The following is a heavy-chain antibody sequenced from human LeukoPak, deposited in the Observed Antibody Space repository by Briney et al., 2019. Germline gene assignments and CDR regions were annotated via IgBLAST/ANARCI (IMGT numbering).Heavy chain of an antibody. CDR2: IYYSGST. Sequence: KPTETLSLTCTVSGGSISSYYWSWIRQPPGKGLEWIGYIYYSGSTNYNPSLKSRVTISVDTSKNQFSLKLSSVTAADTAVYYCARPTGYSSSWYGDAFDIWGQGTMVTVSS. CDR3: ARPTGYSSSWYGDAFDI. V-gene: IGHV4-59*01. D-gene: IGHD6-13*01. CDR1: GGSISSYY. J-gene: IGHJ3*02.